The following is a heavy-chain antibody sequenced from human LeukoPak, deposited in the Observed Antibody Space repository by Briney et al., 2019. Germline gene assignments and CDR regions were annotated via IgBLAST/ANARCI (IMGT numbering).Heavy chain of an antibody. Sequence: PSETLSLTCTVSGGSISSSNYYWSWIRQPPGKGLEWIGEINHSGSTNYNPSLKSRVTISVDTSKNQFSLKLSSVTAADTAVYYCARGGGIAAAGKPFDPWGQGTLVTVSS. V-gene: IGHV4-39*07. CDR1: GGSISSSNYY. CDR3: ARGGGIAAAGKPFDP. D-gene: IGHD6-13*01. CDR2: INHSGST. J-gene: IGHJ5*02.